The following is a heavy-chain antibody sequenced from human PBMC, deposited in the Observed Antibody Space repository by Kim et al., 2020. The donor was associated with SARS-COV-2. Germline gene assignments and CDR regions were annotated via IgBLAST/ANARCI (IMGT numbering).Heavy chain of an antibody. CDR2: T. V-gene: IGHV5-10-1*01. CDR3: ARRNYYGMDV. Sequence: TNYSPSFQGHVTISADKSMSTAYLQWSSRKATDTAMYYCARRNYYGMDVWGQGTTVTVSS. J-gene: IGHJ6*02.